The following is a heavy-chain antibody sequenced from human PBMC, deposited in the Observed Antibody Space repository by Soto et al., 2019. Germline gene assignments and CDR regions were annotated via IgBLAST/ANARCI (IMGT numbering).Heavy chain of an antibody. V-gene: IGHV3-23*01. J-gene: IGHJ4*02. CDR3: AKDKDYEYVWGTYPYTSDY. CDR1: GFTFSSYA. CDR2: ISGRGST. D-gene: IGHD3-16*01. Sequence: GGSLRLSCAASGFTFSSYAMSWVRQAPGEGLEWVSGISGRGSTSDADSVKGRFTISRDNSKNTLYLQMNSLRAGDTAVYYCAKDKDYEYVWGTYPYTSDYWGQGT.